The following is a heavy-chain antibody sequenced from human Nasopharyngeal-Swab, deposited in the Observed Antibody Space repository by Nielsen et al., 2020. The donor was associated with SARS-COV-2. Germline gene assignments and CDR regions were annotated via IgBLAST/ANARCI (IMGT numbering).Heavy chain of an antibody. CDR1: GYTFTSYG. V-gene: IGHV1-18*01. CDR3: ARDLEQTYYDYVWGSYRPFDY. J-gene: IGHJ4*02. Sequence: ASVKVSCKASGYTFTSYGISWVRQAPGQGLEWMGWISAYNGNTNYAQKLQGRVIMTTDTSTSTAYMELRSLRSDDTAVYYCARDLEQTYYDYVWGSYRPFDYWGQGTLVTVSS. D-gene: IGHD3-16*02. CDR2: ISAYNGNT.